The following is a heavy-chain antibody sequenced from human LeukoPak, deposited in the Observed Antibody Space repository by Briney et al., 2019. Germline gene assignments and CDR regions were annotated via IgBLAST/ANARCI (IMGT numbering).Heavy chain of an antibody. CDR2: MNPITGST. D-gene: IGHD3-10*01. CDR3: VRDGEGVAISVNYWFDP. V-gene: IGHV1-8*01. J-gene: IGHJ5*02. Sequence: ASVKVSCRASGFIFTGYDINWVRQAAGQGLEWMGWMNPITGSTGYARQFQGRVTMTRDTSTGTAYTELTSLRSEDTAVYYCVRDGEGVAISVNYWFDPWGQGTLATISS. CDR1: GFIFTGYD.